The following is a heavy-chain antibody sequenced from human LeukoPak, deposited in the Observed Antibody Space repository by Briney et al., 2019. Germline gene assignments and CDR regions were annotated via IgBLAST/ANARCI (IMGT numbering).Heavy chain of an antibody. CDR1: GFTFRSYE. Sequence: QPGGSLTLSCEDSGFTFRSYEMNWVRQAPGKGLEWIAYLSSSGSAFSYADSVKGRFTIARDNAKNTVYLQMNSLRAEDTAMYYCARRAGNFGLNWFDPWGQGTLVTVSS. V-gene: IGHV3-48*03. CDR3: ARRAGNFGLNWFDP. CDR2: LSSSGSAF. J-gene: IGHJ5*02. D-gene: IGHD1-7*01.